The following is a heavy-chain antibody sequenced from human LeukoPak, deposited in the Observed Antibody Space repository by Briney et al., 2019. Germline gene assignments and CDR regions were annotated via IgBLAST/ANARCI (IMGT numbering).Heavy chain of an antibody. V-gene: IGHV1-46*01. D-gene: IGHD4/OR15-4a*01. CDR2: INPSGGST. J-gene: IGHJ3*02. CDR1: GYTFTSYY. CDR3: ARDSGVLGAFDI. Sequence: ASVTVSCKASGYTFTSYYMHWVRQAPGQGLEWMGIINPSGGSTSYAQKFQGRVTMTRDTSTSTVYMELSSLRSEDTAVYYCARDSGVLGAFDIWGQGTMVTVSS.